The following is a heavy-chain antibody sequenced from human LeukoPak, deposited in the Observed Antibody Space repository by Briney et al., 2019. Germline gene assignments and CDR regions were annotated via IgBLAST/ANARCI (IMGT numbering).Heavy chain of an antibody. V-gene: IGHV1-69*13. CDR1: GGTLSSYA. CDR3: ARDNSVGDNAWWFDP. Sequence: GASVKVSCKASGGTLSSYAISWVRQAHGQGLEWMGGIIPIFGTANYAQKFQGRVTITADESTSTAYMELSSLRSEDTAIYYCARDNSVGDNAWWFDPWGQGTLVTVSS. CDR2: IIPIFGTA. J-gene: IGHJ5*02. D-gene: IGHD1-26*01.